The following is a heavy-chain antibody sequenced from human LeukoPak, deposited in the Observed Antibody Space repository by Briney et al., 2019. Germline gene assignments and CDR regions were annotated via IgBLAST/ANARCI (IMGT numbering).Heavy chain of an antibody. CDR1: GYTFTNYG. CDR3: ARDRLAMIVDFDY. D-gene: IGHD3-22*01. J-gene: IGHJ4*02. Sequence: GASVTDSFKASGYTFTNYGISWVRQAPGQGLEWMGWISAYNGNTNYAQKLQGRGTMTTDTSTSTAYMELRSLRSDDTAVYYCARDRLAMIVDFDYWGQGTLVTVSS. CDR2: ISAYNGNT. V-gene: IGHV1-18*01.